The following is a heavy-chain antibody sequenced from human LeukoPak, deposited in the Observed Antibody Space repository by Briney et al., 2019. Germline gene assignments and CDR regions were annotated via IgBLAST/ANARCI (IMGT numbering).Heavy chain of an antibody. V-gene: IGHV4-59*08. CDR1: GASVSSYY. J-gene: IGHJ3*02. Sequence: SETLSLTCTVSGASVSSYYWTWIRQPPGKGLEWIGYIYYSGSTNYKSSLKSRVTMLVDTSKNQFSLKLSSVTAADTAVYYCARSRYISAWYAFDIWGQGTMVTVSS. CDR3: ARSRYISAWYAFDI. D-gene: IGHD6-19*01. CDR2: IYYSGST.